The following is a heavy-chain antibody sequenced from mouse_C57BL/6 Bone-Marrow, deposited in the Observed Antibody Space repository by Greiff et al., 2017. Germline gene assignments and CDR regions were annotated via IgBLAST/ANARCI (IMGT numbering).Heavy chain of an antibody. V-gene: IGHV2-5*01. CDR2: IWRGGST. CDR3: AKNLSTTVVAGNWYFDG. J-gene: IGHJ1*03. Sequence: QVQLQQSGPGLVQPSQSLSITCTVSGFSLTSYGVHWVRQSPGKGLEWLGVIWRGGSTDYNEAFMSRLSITKDTSKSQVFFKMNSLPAVDTAIYYCAKNLSTTVVAGNWYFDGWGTGTTVTVSS. D-gene: IGHD1-1*01. CDR1: GFSLTSYG.